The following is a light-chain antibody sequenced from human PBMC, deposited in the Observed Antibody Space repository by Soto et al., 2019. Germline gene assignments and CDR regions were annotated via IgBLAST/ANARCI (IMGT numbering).Light chain of an antibody. Sequence: EIVMTQSPATLSVSPGERATLSWRASESVNRFLAWYQQKPGQAPRLLIYGASTRATGIAARFSGSGSGTEFTLTISSLQSEDFAVYYCQQYDIWPPTFGPGTKVDIK. J-gene: IGKJ3*01. CDR3: QQYDIWPPT. CDR2: GAS. CDR1: ESVNRF. V-gene: IGKV3-15*01.